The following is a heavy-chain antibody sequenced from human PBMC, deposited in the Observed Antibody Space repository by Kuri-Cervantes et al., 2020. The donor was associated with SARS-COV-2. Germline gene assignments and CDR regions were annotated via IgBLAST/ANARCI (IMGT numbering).Heavy chain of an antibody. V-gene: IGHV3-74*01. Sequence: ETLSLTCAASGFTFSSYWMHWVRQVPGKGLVWVSRLNNDGSSTNYADSVKGRFTISRDNAKNTLYLQMNSLRPEDTAVYYCAREGLRGSMDVWGQGSTVTVSS. CDR1: GFTFSSYW. CDR2: LNNDGSST. CDR3: AREGLRGSMDV. J-gene: IGHJ6*02.